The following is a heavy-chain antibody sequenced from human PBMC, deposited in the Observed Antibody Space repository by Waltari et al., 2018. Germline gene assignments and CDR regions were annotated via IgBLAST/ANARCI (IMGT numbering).Heavy chain of an antibody. CDR2: IQRSGRT. J-gene: IGHJ4*02. Sequence: QMQLQESGPGLVKPSGTLSVTCTISGDSMSSGDWWSWVLQSPEKGLAWIGQIQRSGRTHYNPSFESRVSISRDTSNDQFSLEVASTTAAGTAVDYCARDGGRGIYLDSWGRGTLVTVSA. V-gene: IGHV4-4*02. D-gene: IGHD2-15*01. CDR3: ARDGGRGIYLDS. CDR1: GDSMSSGDW.